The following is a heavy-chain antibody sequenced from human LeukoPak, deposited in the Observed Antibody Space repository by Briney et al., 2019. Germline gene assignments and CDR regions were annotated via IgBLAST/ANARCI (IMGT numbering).Heavy chain of an antibody. Sequence: GASVTVSCKVSGYTFHSYGISWVRQAPGQGLEWMGWISAYNGNTNYAQKLQGRVTMTTDTSTSTAYMELRSLRSDDTAVYYCARDSRKGGGDSLLYYWGAGTLVTVSS. J-gene: IGHJ4*02. CDR1: GYTFHSYG. CDR2: ISAYNGNT. V-gene: IGHV1-18*01. D-gene: IGHD2-21*02. CDR3: ARDSRKGGGDSLLYY.